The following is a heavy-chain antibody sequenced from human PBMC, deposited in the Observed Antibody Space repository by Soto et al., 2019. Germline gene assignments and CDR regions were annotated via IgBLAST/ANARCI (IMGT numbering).Heavy chain of an antibody. V-gene: IGHV1-69*01. J-gene: IGHJ6*02. CDR3: ARDKGVIPMVRGPPYGMDV. Sequence: QVQLVQSGAEVKKPGSSVKVSCKASGGTFSSYAISWVRQAPGQGLEWMGGIIPIFGTANYAQKFQGRVTITADESTSTAYMELSSLRSEDTAVYYWARDKGVIPMVRGPPYGMDVWAKGPRSPSP. CDR1: GGTFSSYA. D-gene: IGHD3-10*01. CDR2: IIPIFGTA.